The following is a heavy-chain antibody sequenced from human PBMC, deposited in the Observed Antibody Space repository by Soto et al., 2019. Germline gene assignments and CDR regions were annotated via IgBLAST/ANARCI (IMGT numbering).Heavy chain of an antibody. CDR3: ARDKRAVVLTTHDAFDF. CDR1: GFTFSAHA. Sequence: PGGSLRLSCRASGFTFSAHAVHWVRQSPVRGLEWLTVISYDGNNENYAESVKGRFFISRDNSKSTLYLQMNSLRPDDTAVYYCARDKRAVVLTTHDAFDFWGQGTVVTVSS. J-gene: IGHJ3*01. D-gene: IGHD2-21*02. V-gene: IGHV3-30-3*01. CDR2: ISYDGNNE.